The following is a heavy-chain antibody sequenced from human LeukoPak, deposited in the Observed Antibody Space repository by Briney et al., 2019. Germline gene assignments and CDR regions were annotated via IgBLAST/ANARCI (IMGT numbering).Heavy chain of an antibody. J-gene: IGHJ4*02. V-gene: IGHV1-2*02. CDR1: GDTFTGYY. D-gene: IGHD3-10*01. CDR3: ARGGARIITMVRGILLGY. CDR2: INPNSGGT. Sequence: ASVRVSCKASGDTFTGYYMHWVRQAPGQGLEWMGWINPNSGGTNYAQKFQGRVTMTRDTSISTAYMELSRLRSDDTAVYYCARGGARIITMVRGILLGYWGQGTLVTVSS.